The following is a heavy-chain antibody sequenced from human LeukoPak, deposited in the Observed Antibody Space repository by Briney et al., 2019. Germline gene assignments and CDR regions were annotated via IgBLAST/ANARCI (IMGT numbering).Heavy chain of an antibody. CDR1: GGSISSSSYY. J-gene: IGHJ4*02. V-gene: IGHV4-39*07. CDR3: ARAGIVGATAAHDY. Sequence: PSETLSLTCTVSGGSISSSSYYWGWIRQPPGKGLEWIGSIYYSGSTYYNPSLKSRVTISVDTSKNQFSLKLSSVTAADTAVYYCARAGIVGATAAHDYWGQGTLVTVSS. CDR2: IYYSGST. D-gene: IGHD1-26*01.